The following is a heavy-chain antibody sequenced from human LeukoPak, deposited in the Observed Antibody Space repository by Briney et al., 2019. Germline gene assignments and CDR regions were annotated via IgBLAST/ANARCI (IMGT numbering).Heavy chain of an antibody. CDR1: GASISSGSYY. Sequence: SETLSLTCTVSGASISSGSYYWSWIRQPAGKGLEWIGRIYTSESTSYNPSLESRVTISVATSKYPFTLKLSSVTAADTAVYYCARVTFVVPAAIREVYYYYYMDVWGKGTTVTVSS. J-gene: IGHJ6*03. CDR3: ARVTFVVPAAIREVYYYYYMDV. CDR2: IYTSEST. V-gene: IGHV4-61*02. D-gene: IGHD2-2*01.